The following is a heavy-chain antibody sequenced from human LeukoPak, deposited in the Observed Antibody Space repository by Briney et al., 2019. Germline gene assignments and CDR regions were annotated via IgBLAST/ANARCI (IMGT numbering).Heavy chain of an antibody. CDR3: ARVRGYYDSSGYDY. Sequence: SETLSLTCTASGDSISSTSYFWGWIRQPPGKGLEWIGYIYYSGSTNYNPALKSRVTISEDTSKNQISLKLSSVTAADTAVYYCARVRGYYDSSGYDYWGQGTLVTVSS. V-gene: IGHV4-61*05. J-gene: IGHJ4*02. D-gene: IGHD3-22*01. CDR2: IYYSGST. CDR1: GDSISSTSYF.